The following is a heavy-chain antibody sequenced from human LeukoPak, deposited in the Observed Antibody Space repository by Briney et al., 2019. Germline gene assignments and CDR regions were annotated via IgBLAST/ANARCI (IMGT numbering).Heavy chain of an antibody. CDR1: GYTFTSYY. V-gene: IGHV1-46*01. CDR3: ARDRCSGGSCHPTFDY. Sequence: ASVKVSCKASGYTFTSYYMHWVRQAPGQGLEWMGIINPSGGSTSYAQKFQGWVTMTRDTSISTAYMELSRLRSDDTAVYYCARDRCSGGSCHPTFDYWGQGTLVTVSS. D-gene: IGHD2-15*01. CDR2: INPSGGST. J-gene: IGHJ4*02.